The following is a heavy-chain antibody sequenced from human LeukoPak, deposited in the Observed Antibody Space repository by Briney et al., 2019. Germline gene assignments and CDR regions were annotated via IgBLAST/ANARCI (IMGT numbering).Heavy chain of an antibody. Sequence: GGSLRLSCAASGFTFTSYGMHWVRQAPGKGLEWVAVISYDGTYKYYAGSVKGRFTISRDDSKNTLYLQTDSLRAEDTAVYYCAKDRDSSWYSGCFDYWGQGTLVTVSS. CDR3: AKDRDSSWYSGCFDY. V-gene: IGHV3-30*18. D-gene: IGHD6-13*01. CDR1: GFTFTSYG. CDR2: ISYDGTYK. J-gene: IGHJ4*02.